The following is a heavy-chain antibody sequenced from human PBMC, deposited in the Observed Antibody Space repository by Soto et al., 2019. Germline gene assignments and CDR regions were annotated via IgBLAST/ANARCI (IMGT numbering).Heavy chain of an antibody. CDR3: AREADTVEY. D-gene: IGHD5-12*01. J-gene: IGHJ4*02. CDR1: GFSFRSHD. V-gene: IGHV3-48*03. CDR2: ISSSSSYI. Sequence: EMQLVESGGGLVQPGGSLRLSCAASGFSFRSHDMNWVRQAPGRGPEWLSYISSSSSYIYYADSVKGRFTISRDNAKNSLYLQMNSLRAEDTAVYYCAREADTVEYWGQGTLVTVSS.